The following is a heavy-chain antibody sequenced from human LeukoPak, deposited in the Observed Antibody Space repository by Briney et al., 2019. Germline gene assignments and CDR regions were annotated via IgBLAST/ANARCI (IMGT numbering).Heavy chain of an antibody. CDR3: AREGGFYRPLDY. Sequence: SETLSLTCSASGGSISGYYWNWIRQPAGKGLEWIGRIYTDGGTLYNPSLKSRVTMSVDTSKNQFSLKLTSVTAADTAVYYCAREGGFYRPLDYSGQGTLVTVSS. CDR2: IYTDGGT. J-gene: IGHJ4*02. D-gene: IGHD3-3*01. CDR1: GGSISGYY. V-gene: IGHV4-4*07.